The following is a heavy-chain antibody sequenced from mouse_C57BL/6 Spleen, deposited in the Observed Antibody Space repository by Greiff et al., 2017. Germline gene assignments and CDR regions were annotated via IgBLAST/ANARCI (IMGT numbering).Heavy chain of an antibody. CDR1: GYTFTDYN. CDR3: ATTYYSNSPWFAY. Sequence: VQLQQSGPELVKPGASVKIPCKASGYTFTDYNMDWVKQSHGKSLEWIGAINPNNGGTIYNQKFKGMATLTVDKSYSTAYMEIRSLTSEDTAVYYWATTYYSNSPWFAYWGQGTLVTVSA. J-gene: IGHJ3*01. V-gene: IGHV1-18*01. CDR2: INPNNGGT. D-gene: IGHD2-5*01.